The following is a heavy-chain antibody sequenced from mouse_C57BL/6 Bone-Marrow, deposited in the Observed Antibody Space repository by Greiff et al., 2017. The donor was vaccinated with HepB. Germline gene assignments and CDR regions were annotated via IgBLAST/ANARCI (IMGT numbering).Heavy chain of an antibody. CDR2: ISSGSSTI. D-gene: IGHD2-1*01. CDR3: ARKKGGNHGDY. Sequence: EVMLVESGGGLVKPGGSLKLSCAASGFTFSDYGMHWVRQAPEKGLEWVAYISSGSSTIYYADTVKGRFTISRDNAKNTLFLQMTSLRAEDTAVYYCARKKGGNHGDYWGQGTTLTVSS. CDR1: GFTFSDYG. J-gene: IGHJ2*01. V-gene: IGHV5-17*01.